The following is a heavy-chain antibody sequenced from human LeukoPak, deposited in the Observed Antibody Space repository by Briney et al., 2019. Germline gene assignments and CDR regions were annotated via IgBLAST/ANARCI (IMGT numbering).Heavy chain of an antibody. V-gene: IGHV1-18*01. CDR3: ARGGKGNADGYNQALDY. D-gene: IGHD5-24*01. J-gene: IGHJ4*02. CDR2: ISAYNGNT. Sequence: ASVKVSCKASGYTFTSYGISWVRQAPGQGLEWMGWISAYNGNTNYAQKLQGRVTMTTDTSTSTAYMELRSLRSDDTAVYYCARGGKGNADGYNQALDYWGQGTLVTVSS. CDR1: GYTFTSYG.